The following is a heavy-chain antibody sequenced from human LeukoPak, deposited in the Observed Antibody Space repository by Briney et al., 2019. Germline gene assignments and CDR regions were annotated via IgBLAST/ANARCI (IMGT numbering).Heavy chain of an antibody. D-gene: IGHD2-8*01. CDR2: INPSGGST. J-gene: IGHJ6*02. CDR1: GGTFSSYA. Sequence: ASVKVSCEASGGTFSSYAISWVRQAPGQGLEWMGIINPSGGSTSYAQKFQGRVTMTRDTSTTTVYMELSSLRSEDTAVYYCARVRHYCTNGVCFSESQFYYYGMDVWGQGTTVTVSS. V-gene: IGHV1-46*01. CDR3: ARVRHYCTNGVCFSESQFYYYGMDV.